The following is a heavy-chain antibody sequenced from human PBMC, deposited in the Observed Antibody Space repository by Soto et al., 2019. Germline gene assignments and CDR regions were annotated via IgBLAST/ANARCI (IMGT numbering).Heavy chain of an antibody. CDR3: AKPTYCSSTSCSVFDY. CDR2: ISGSGGST. D-gene: IGHD2-2*01. J-gene: IGHJ4*02. CDR1: GVTFSSYA. V-gene: IGHV3-23*01. Sequence: PWGSLRLSCAASGVTFSSYAMSWVRQAPGKGLEWVSAISGSGGSTYYADSVKGRFTISRDNSKNTLYLQMNSLRAEDTAVYYCAKPTYCSSTSCSVFDYWGQGTLVTVSS.